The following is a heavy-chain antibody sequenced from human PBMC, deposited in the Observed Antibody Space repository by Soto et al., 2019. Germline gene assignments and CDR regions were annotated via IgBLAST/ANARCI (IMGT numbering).Heavy chain of an antibody. CDR1: GFTFSDSA. CDR2: ISGSGGGGTT. Sequence: EVQLLESGGGLAQPGGSLRLSCAASGFTFSDSAMSWVRQAPGKGLEWVSGISGSGGGGTTYYADSVKGRFTISRDNSKNTLYLQMNSLRAEDTAIYYCAKDRGAEISDYGMEVWGQGTTVTVSS. CDR3: AKDRGAEISDYGMEV. J-gene: IGHJ6*02. V-gene: IGHV3-23*01. D-gene: IGHD3-10*01.